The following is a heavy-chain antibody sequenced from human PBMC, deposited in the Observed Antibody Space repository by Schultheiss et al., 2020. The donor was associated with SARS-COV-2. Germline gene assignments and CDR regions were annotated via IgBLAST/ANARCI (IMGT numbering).Heavy chain of an antibody. J-gene: IGHJ4*02. CDR2: ISGSGGST. D-gene: IGHD2-2*01. CDR1: GFTFSSYA. Sequence: GGSLRLSCAASGFTFSSYAMSWVRQAPGKGLEWVSAISGSGGSTYYADSVKGRFTISRDNSKNTLYLQMNSLRAEDTAVYYCARNSGSTSCYEPNYWGQGTLVTVSS. V-gene: IGHV3-23*01. CDR3: ARNSGSTSCYEPNY.